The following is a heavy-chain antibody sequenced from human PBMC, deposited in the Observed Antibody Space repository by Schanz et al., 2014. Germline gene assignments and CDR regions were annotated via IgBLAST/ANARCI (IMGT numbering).Heavy chain of an antibody. CDR2: ISVYNHNK. D-gene: IGHD3-3*01. J-gene: IGHJ4*02. CDR3: ARDRRFFDRDDLYYCDS. CDR1: GYTFTTYA. V-gene: IGHV1-18*01. Sequence: QVQLVQSGAEVKKPGASVRVSCKASGYTFTTYAMSWVRQAPGQGLEWVGWISVYNHNKEYDQKFQGRVTMTTDTSTSTAYMALTDLRSDDTAVYYCARDRRFFDRDDLYYCDSWGQGTLXTVSS.